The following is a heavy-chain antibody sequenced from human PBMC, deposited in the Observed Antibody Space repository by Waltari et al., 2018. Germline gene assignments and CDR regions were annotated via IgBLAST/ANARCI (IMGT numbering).Heavy chain of an antibody. CDR1: GFTFRGDA. CDR3: ARGSPIDC. Sequence: QVQLVESGGGVVQPGRSLRLSCEASGFTFRGDARYWVLQAPGKGLECVAFISHDGNNQHYADSVKCRATISRDNSKNTLYLEMNSLIPEDTAVYYWARGSPIDCWGQGTLVTVSS. CDR2: ISHDGNNQ. D-gene: IGHD1-26*01. V-gene: IGHV3-30-3*01. J-gene: IGHJ4*02.